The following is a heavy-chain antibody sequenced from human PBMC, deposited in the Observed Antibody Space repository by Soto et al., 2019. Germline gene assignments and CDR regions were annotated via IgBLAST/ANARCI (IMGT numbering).Heavy chain of an antibody. CDR2: IWYDGSIK. CDR3: ARIDCTGNNCNPYYHYGMDV. D-gene: IGHD2-8*02. Sequence: GGSLRLSCAASGFTFDTYGMHWVRQVPGKGLQWVAVIWYDGSIKYYADSVRGRFTVSRDNSRNTLYLQMNSLRDEDTAVYYCARIDCTGNNCNPYYHYGMDVWGQGTTVTVSS. V-gene: IGHV3-33*01. J-gene: IGHJ6*02. CDR1: GFTFDTYG.